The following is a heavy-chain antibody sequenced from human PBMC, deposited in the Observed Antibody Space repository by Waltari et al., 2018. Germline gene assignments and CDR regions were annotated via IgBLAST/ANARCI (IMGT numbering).Heavy chain of an antibody. J-gene: IGHJ4*02. CDR1: GFTFSSYW. D-gene: IGHD4-17*01. CDR3: ARGGRMTTVTNIDY. V-gene: IGHV3-74*01. Sequence: EVQLVESGGGLVQPGGSLRLSCAASGFTFSSYWMHWVRQAPGKGLVWVSRINSEGSSTSYADSVKGRFTISRDNAKNTLYLQMNSLRAEDTAVYYCARGGRMTTVTNIDYWGQGTLVTVSS. CDR2: INSEGSST.